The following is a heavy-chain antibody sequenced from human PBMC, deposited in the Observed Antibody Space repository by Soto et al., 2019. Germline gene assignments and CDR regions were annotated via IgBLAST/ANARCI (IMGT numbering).Heavy chain of an antibody. Sequence: ASVKVSCKASGYTFTSYGISWVRQAPGQGLEWMGWISAYNGNTNYAQKLQGRVTMTTDTSTSTAYMELRSLRSDDTAVYYCARDLYDFWSGYYYYYGMDVWAKGPRSPSP. D-gene: IGHD3-3*01. CDR1: GYTFTSYG. V-gene: IGHV1-18*04. CDR2: ISAYNGNT. J-gene: IGHJ6*02. CDR3: ARDLYDFWSGYYYYYGMDV.